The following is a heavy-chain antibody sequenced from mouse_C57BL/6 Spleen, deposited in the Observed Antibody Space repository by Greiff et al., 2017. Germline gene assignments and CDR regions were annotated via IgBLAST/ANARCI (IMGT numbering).Heavy chain of an antibody. CDR2: IYPGNGNT. D-gene: IGHD1-1*01. Sequence: QVQLQQSGPELVKPGASVKISCKASGYTFTDYYMNWVKQRPGQGLEWIGWIYPGNGNTKYNQKFNGKATLTVDTSSSTAYMQLSSLTSEDSAVYFCARSNVVGYFDVWGTGTTVTVSS. CDR1: GYTFTDYY. J-gene: IGHJ1*03. CDR3: ARSNVVGYFDV. V-gene: IGHV1-84*01.